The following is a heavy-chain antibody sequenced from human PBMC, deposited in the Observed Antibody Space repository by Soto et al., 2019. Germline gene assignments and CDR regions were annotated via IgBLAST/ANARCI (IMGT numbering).Heavy chain of an antibody. CDR1: GFTFSSFW. V-gene: IGHV3-7*02. CDR2: IKPDESEK. CDR3: ARGLAVAANWFDP. D-gene: IGHD6-19*01. Sequence: GGSLRLSCATSGFTFSSFWMNWVRQAPGKAPEWVANIKPDESEKYYVDSVKGRFTISRDNGKNSLYLQMNSLRAEDTAVYYCARGLAVAANWFDPWGQGTLVTVSS. J-gene: IGHJ5*02.